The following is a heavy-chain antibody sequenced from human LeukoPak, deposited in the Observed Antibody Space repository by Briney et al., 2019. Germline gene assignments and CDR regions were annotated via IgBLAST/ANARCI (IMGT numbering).Heavy chain of an antibody. Sequence: GASVKVSCKASGYRFTSYYMHWVRQAPGQGLKWMGIINPSDGSTSYAQRFQGRVTLTRDTSTSTVYMELSSLRSEDTAVYYCARGGNYYYDNSGYNDAFDIWGQGTMVTVSS. CDR2: INPSDGST. V-gene: IGHV1-46*01. D-gene: IGHD3-22*01. CDR1: GYRFTSYY. CDR3: ARGGNYYYDNSGYNDAFDI. J-gene: IGHJ3*02.